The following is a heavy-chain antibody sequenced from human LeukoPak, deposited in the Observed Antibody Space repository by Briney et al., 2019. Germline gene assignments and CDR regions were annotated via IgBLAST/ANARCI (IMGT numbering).Heavy chain of an antibody. D-gene: IGHD6-19*01. CDR2: ISGRDGNT. V-gene: IGHV3-23*01. CDR1: GFTFSSYA. CDR3: AKDRIVMSGFFDY. J-gene: IGHJ4*02. Sequence: GGSLRLSCAASGFTFSSYAMSWVRQAPGKGLEWVSGISGRDGNTYYADSVKGRFTISRDNSKNTLYLQMISLRVEDTAIYYCAKDRIVMSGFFDYWGQGTLVTVSS.